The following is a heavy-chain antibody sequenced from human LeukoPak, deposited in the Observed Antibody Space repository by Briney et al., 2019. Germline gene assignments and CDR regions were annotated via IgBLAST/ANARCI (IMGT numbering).Heavy chain of an antibody. CDR3: AKEDRRVRSGFDP. D-gene: IGHD1-14*01. J-gene: IGHJ5*02. V-gene: IGHV3-23*01. CDR1: GFIFSSQA. CDR2: VSGNGGDI. Sequence: GGSLRLSCAASGFIFSSQALSWVRQAPGKGREWISSVSGNGGDIYYTDSVKGRFTISRDNSRNPLYLQMNSLRADDTAVYYCAKEDRRVRSGFDPWGQGTLVTVSS.